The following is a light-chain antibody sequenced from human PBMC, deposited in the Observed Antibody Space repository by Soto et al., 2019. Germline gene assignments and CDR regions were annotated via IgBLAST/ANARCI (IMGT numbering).Light chain of an antibody. CDR1: SSNIGSNT. Sequence: QSVLTQPPSASGTPGQRVTISCSGSSSNIGSNTVNWYQQLPGTAPKLLIHSNNQRPSGVPDRFSGSKSGTSASLAISGLQSEDEADYYCAAWDDSLNGLYVVGTGTKV. V-gene: IGLV1-44*01. CDR2: SNN. J-gene: IGLJ1*01. CDR3: AAWDDSLNGLYV.